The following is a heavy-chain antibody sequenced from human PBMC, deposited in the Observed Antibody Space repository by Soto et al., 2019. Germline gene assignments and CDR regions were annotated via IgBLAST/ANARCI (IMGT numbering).Heavy chain of an antibody. Sequence: PGGSLRLSCAASGFTFSSYGMHWVRQAPGKGLEWVAVISYDGSNKYYADSVKGRFTISRDNSKNTLYLQMNSLRAEDTAVYYCAKAPARRRDGYNLFLDYWGQGTLATVSS. CDR2: ISYDGSNK. D-gene: IGHD5-12*01. CDR1: GFTFSSYG. V-gene: IGHV3-30*18. CDR3: AKAPARRRDGYNLFLDY. J-gene: IGHJ4*02.